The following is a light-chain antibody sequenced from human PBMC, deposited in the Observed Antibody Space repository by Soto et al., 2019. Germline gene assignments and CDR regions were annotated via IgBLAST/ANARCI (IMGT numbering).Light chain of an antibody. CDR2: GVS. V-gene: IGLV2-14*01. Sequence: QSVLTQPASVSGSPGQSITISCTGTISDFVVYNYVSWYQQHPGKAPKLMIYGVSNRPSGVSNRFSGSKSGNTASLTISGLQADDEADYYCSSHTISSPLQLFGTGTKVTVL. CDR1: ISDFVVYNY. CDR3: SSHTISSPLQL. J-gene: IGLJ1*01.